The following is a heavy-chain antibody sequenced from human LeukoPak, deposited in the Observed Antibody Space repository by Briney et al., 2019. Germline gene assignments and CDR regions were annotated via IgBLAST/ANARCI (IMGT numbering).Heavy chain of an antibody. D-gene: IGHD4-23*01. CDR3: ARGRPTTVVSYWYFDL. CDR1: GGTFSSYA. J-gene: IGHJ2*01. CDR2: INTNTGNP. V-gene: IGHV7-4-1*02. Sequence: GASVKVSCKASGGTFSSYAISWVRQAPGQGLEWMGWINTNTGNPTYAQGFTGRFVFSLDTSVSTAYLQISSLKAEDTAVYYCARGRPTTVVSYWYFDLWGRGTLVTVSS.